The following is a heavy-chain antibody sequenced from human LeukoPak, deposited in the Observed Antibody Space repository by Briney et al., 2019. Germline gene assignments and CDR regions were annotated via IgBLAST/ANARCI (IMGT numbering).Heavy chain of an antibody. Sequence: SQTLSLTCTVSGGSISSGDYYWSWIRQPPGKGLEWIGYIYYSGSTYYNPSLKSRVTISVDTSKNQFSLKLSSVTAADTAVYYCARGIGTYYDSSGYSCWGQGTLVTVSS. D-gene: IGHD3-22*01. J-gene: IGHJ4*02. V-gene: IGHV4-30-4*08. CDR3: ARGIGTYYDSSGYSC. CDR2: IYYSGST. CDR1: GGSISSGDYY.